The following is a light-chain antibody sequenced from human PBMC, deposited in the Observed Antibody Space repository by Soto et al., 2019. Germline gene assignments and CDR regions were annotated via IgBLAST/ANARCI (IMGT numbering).Light chain of an antibody. CDR2: EVS. CDR3: CSYAGTYTLWV. Sequence: QSALTQSPSASGSPGQSVTISCTGTSSDVGGYNFVSWYQQHPGKAPKLMIYEVSKRLSGVPDRFSGSKSGNTASLTISGLQAEDEADYYCCSYAGTYTLWVFGGGTKLTVL. CDR1: SSDVGGYNF. J-gene: IGLJ3*02. V-gene: IGLV2-8*01.